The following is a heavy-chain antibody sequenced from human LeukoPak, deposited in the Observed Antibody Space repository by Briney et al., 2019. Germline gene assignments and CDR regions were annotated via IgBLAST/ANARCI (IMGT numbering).Heavy chain of an antibody. CDR1: GGTFSSYA. CDR2: IIPIFGTA. D-gene: IGHD5-18*01. V-gene: IGHV1-69*06. Sequence: SVKVSCKASGGTFSSYAISWVRQAPGQGLEWMGGIIPIFGTANYAQKFQGRVTITADKSTSTASMELSSLRSEDTAVYYCARVKFGYSYGPTGVYYYYMDVWGKGTTVTVSS. J-gene: IGHJ6*03. CDR3: ARVKFGYSYGPTGVYYYYMDV.